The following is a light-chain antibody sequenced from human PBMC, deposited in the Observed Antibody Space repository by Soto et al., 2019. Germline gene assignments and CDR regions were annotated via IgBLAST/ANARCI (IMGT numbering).Light chain of an antibody. J-gene: IGLJ1*01. CDR2: EVN. Sequence: QSVLTQPHSASGSPGQSVAISCTGTSSDVGGYNYVSWYQQHPGKAPKLMIYEVNKRPSGVPDRFSGPKSGNTASLTVSGLQAEDEADYYCSSYAGSSNVFGTGTKLTVL. CDR1: SSDVGGYNY. CDR3: SSYAGSSNV. V-gene: IGLV2-8*01.